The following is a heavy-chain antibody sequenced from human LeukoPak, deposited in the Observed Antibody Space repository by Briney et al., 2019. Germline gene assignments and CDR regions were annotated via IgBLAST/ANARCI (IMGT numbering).Heavy chain of an antibody. CDR3: AKAASSSWPSYYYGMDV. CDR2: ITGSGGNT. Sequence: GGSLRLSCAASGFIFSSCSMSWVRQAPGKGLEWVSVITGSGGNTYYADSVKGRFTISKDNSKNTVYLQMSSLRVDDTAVYYCAKAASSSWPSYYYGMDVWGQGTTVTVSS. V-gene: IGHV3-23*01. D-gene: IGHD6-13*01. J-gene: IGHJ6*02. CDR1: GFIFSSCS.